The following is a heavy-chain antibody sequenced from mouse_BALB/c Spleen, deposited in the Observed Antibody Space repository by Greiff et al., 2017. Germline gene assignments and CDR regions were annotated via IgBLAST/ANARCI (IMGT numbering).Heavy chain of an antibody. Sequence: EVKLMESGGGLVKPGGSLKLSCAASGFTFSSYAMSWVRQTPEKRLEWVASISSGGSTYYPDSVKGRFTISRDNARNILYLQMSSLRSEDTAMYYCARGQDGYPWFAYWGQGTLVTVSA. D-gene: IGHD2-3*01. CDR1: GFTFSSYA. J-gene: IGHJ3*01. CDR3: ARGQDGYPWFAY. V-gene: IGHV5-6-5*01. CDR2: ISSGGST.